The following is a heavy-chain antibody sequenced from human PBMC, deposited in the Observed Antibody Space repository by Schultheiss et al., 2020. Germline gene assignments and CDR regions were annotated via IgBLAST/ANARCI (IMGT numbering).Heavy chain of an antibody. D-gene: IGHD6-13*01. V-gene: IGHV4-4*02. CDR1: GGSISSSNW. CDR3: ARSWYRVPLDY. J-gene: IGHJ4*02. Sequence: AETLSLTCAVSGGSISSSNWWSWVRQPPGKGLEWIGYIYYSGSPYYNPSLKSRVTISVDKSKNQFSLKLSSVTAEDTAVYYCARSWYRVPLDYWGQGTLVTVS. CDR2: IYYSGSP.